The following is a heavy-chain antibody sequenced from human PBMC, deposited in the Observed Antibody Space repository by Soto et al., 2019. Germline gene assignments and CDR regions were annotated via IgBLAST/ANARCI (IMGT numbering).Heavy chain of an antibody. D-gene: IGHD1-1*01. V-gene: IGHV3-74*01. CDR1: GFTFSSYW. Sequence: GGSLRLSCAASGFTFSSYWMHWVRQAPGKGLMWVSRIRSDGSSTTYADSVKGRFTISRDNAKNTLFLQTSSLRAEDTAVYYCARDLDHFDYWGQGTLVTVSS. J-gene: IGHJ4*02. CDR2: IRSDGSST. CDR3: ARDLDHFDY.